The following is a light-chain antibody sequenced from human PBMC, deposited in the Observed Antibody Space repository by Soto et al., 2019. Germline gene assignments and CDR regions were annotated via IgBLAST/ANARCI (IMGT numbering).Light chain of an antibody. V-gene: IGKV2-30*02. CDR2: KVS. CDR3: LQVLQTPRT. CDR1: QSLVHSDGIAY. Sequence: DVVMTQSPLSLPVTLGQPASISCRSNQSLVHSDGIAYFSWFQQRPGRSPRRLIYKVSNRDSGVPARFSGSGSGTDFTLKISRVEAEDVGVYYCLQVLQTPRTFGQGTKVDIK. J-gene: IGKJ1*01.